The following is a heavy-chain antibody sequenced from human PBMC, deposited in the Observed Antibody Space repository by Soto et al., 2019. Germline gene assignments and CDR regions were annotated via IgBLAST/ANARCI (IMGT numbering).Heavy chain of an antibody. D-gene: IGHD3-9*01. CDR1: GYTFTSYD. CDR3: ARGSRCLTGSRLYYYYTDV. J-gene: IGHJ6*03. Sequence: ASVKVSCKASGYTFTSYDINWVRQATGQGLEWMGWMNPNSGNTGYAQKFQGRVTMTRNTSISTAYMELSSLRSEDTAVYYCARGSRCLTGSRLYYYYTDVWGNGTTVTVS. V-gene: IGHV1-8*01. CDR2: MNPNSGNT.